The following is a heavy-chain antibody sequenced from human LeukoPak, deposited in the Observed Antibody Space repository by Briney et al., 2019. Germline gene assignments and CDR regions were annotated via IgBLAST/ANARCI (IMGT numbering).Heavy chain of an antibody. D-gene: IGHD3-10*01. J-gene: IGHJ4*02. Sequence: GGSLRLSCAASGFTVSSNYVSWVRQAPGKGLEWVSDIYSGGSTYYADSVKGRFTISRDNSKRTLYNQKNSLRAEDTAVYYCARAKPKNMVRGLIMRRESRYYFDYWGQGTLVTVSS. CDR3: ARAKPKNMVRGLIMRRESRYYFDY. V-gene: IGHV3-53*01. CDR2: IYSGGST. CDR1: GFTVSSNY.